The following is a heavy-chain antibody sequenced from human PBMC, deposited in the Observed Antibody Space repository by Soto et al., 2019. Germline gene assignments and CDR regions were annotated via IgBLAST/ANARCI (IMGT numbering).Heavy chain of an antibody. Sequence: SVKVSCKASGGTFSSYAISWVRQAPGQGLELMGGIIPIFGTANYAQKFQGRVTITADKSTSTAYMELSSLRSEDTAVYHCARAQNYYDSSGYYIGLDAFDIWGQGTMVTV. CDR1: GGTFSSYA. V-gene: IGHV1-69*06. D-gene: IGHD3-22*01. CDR3: ARAQNYYDSSGYYIGLDAFDI. J-gene: IGHJ3*02. CDR2: IIPIFGTA.